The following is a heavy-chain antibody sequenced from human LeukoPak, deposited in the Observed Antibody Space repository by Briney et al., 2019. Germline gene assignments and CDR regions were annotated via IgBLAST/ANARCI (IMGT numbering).Heavy chain of an antibody. Sequence: GGSLRLSCAASGFTFSAYWLTWVRQAPGKGLEWVANIKEDGSEKYYVDSMKGRITISRDNAKNSLYLQMNSLRAEDTAVYFRARINSGRFLGDSLDYWGQGILVTVSS. D-gene: IGHD1-26*01. CDR1: GFTFSAYW. J-gene: IGHJ4*02. CDR2: IKEDGSEK. CDR3: ARINSGRFLGDSLDY. V-gene: IGHV3-7*03.